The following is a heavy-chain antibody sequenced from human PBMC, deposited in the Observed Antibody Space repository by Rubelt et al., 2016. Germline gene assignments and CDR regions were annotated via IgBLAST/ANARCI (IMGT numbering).Heavy chain of an antibody. J-gene: IGHJ6*03. D-gene: IGHD1-7*01. V-gene: IGHV5-51*01. CDR3: ASSLNWNYGDYYYYYMDV. CDR2: IYPGDSDT. CDR1: GYSFTNYW. Sequence: EVQLVQSGAEVKKPGESLKISCKGSGYSFTNYWIGWVRQMPGKGLEWMGIIYPGDSDTRYSPSFHGKVTISADKSISTAYLQWSSLKASDTAMYYCASSLNWNYGDYYYYYMDVWGKGTTVTVSS.